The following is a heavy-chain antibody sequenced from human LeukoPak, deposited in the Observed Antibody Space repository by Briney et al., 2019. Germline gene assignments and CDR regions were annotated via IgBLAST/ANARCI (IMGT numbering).Heavy chain of an antibody. CDR2: INPSGGST. CDR1: GYTFTSYY. V-gene: IGHV1-46*01. J-gene: IGHJ4*02. D-gene: IGHD6-6*01. CDR3: ARDYAGSSTGIYYFDY. Sequence: ASVKVSCKASGYTFTSYYMHWVRQAPGQGLEWMGIINPSGGSTSYAQKFQGRVTMTRDTSTSTVYMELCSLRSEDTAVYYCARDYAGSSTGIYYFDYWGQGTLVTVSS.